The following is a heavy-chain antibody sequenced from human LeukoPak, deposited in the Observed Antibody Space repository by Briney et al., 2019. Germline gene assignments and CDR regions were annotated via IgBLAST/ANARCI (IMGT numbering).Heavy chain of an antibody. CDR1: GGSISSGGYY. V-gene: IGHV4-31*03. D-gene: IGHD4-23*01. CDR2: IHYSGST. Sequence: SETLSLTCTVSGGSISSGGYYWSWIRQHPGTGREWIGYIHYSGSTYYNPSLRSRVTISLDTSKNQFSLKLSSVTTADTAVYYCARSVVTLYWYFDLWGRGTLVTVSS. J-gene: IGHJ2*01. CDR3: ARSVVTLYWYFDL.